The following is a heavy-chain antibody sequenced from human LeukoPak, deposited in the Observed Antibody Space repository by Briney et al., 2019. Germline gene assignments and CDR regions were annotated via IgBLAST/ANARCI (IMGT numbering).Heavy chain of an antibody. CDR3: ARHYYSSGSFDY. V-gene: IGHV4-61*02. CDR2: IYTSGGT. D-gene: IGHD3-10*01. J-gene: IGHJ4*02. CDR1: GYSISSGYY. Sequence: SETLSLTCAVSGYSISSGYYWSWIRQPAGKGLEWIGRIYTSGGTNYNPSLKSRVTISVDTSKNQFSLKLSSVTAADTAVYYCARHYYSSGSFDYWGQGTLVTVSS.